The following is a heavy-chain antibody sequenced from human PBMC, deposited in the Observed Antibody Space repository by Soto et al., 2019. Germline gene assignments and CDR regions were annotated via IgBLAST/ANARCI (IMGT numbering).Heavy chain of an antibody. CDR3: ARDCLTFGSN. V-gene: IGHV3-21*06. Sequence: EVHLVEAGGGLVKPGESLTLSCAASGFTFGSLTLNWVRQAPGKGLEWVSSISSSSAYIYYAESVKGRFTISRDNARSTLYLQMNRLRLDDTAVYFCARDCLTFGSNWGQGTLVAVSS. CDR2: ISSSSAYI. D-gene: IGHD3-16*01. CDR1: GFTFGSLT. J-gene: IGHJ4*02.